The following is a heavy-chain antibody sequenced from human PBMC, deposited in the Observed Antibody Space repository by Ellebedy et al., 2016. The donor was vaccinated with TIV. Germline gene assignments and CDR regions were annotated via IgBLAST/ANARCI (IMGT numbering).Heavy chain of an antibody. CDR1: GFTFSNHW. V-gene: IGHV3-7*03. D-gene: IGHD6-19*01. Sequence: GESLKISCAASGFTFSNHWMSWVRQAPGKGPEWVANIRPDGGDKNYVDSVKGRITISRDNAQNSLYLQMDSLTDDDTAVYYCVGPHWLVHSWGQGTLVIVSS. J-gene: IGHJ4*02. CDR2: IRPDGGDK. CDR3: VGPHWLVHS.